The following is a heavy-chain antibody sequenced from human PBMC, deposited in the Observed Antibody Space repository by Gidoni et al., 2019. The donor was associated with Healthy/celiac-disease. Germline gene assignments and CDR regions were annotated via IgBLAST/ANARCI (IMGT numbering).Heavy chain of an antibody. J-gene: IGHJ4*02. CDR1: GFTFDDYA. D-gene: IGHD6-19*01. CDR3: AKALGRHIAVPLD. V-gene: IGHV3-9*01. Sequence: EVQLVESGGGLVQPGRSLRLSCAASGFTFDDYAMHWVRQAPGKGLECGSGISWNSGSIGYADSVKGRFTISRDNAKNSLYLQMNSLRAEDTALYHCAKALGRHIAVPLDWGQGTLVTVSS. CDR2: ISWNSGSI.